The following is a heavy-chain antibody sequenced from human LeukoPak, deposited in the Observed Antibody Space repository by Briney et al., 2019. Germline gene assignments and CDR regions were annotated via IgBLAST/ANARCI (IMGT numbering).Heavy chain of an antibody. CDR1: GFTFSSYS. CDR3: ARREQQLVRRYFQH. Sequence: GGSLRLSCAASGFTFSSYSMNWVRQAPGKGLEWVSSISSSSYIYYADSVKGRFTISRDNAKNSLYLQMNSLRAEDTAVYYCARREQQLVRRYFQHWGQGTLVTVSS. V-gene: IGHV3-21*01. J-gene: IGHJ1*01. D-gene: IGHD6-13*01. CDR2: ISSSSYI.